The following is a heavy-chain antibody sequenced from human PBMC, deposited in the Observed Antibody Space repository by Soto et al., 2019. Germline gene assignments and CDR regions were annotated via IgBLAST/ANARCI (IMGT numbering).Heavy chain of an antibody. J-gene: IGHJ4*02. CDR3: TTDREFNHYNYLY. D-gene: IGHD1-20*01. CDR2: IKSKTDGGTT. V-gene: IGHV3-15*01. CDR1: GFTFSNAW. Sequence: EVQLVESGGGLVKPGGSLRLSCAASGFTFSNAWMSWVRQAPGKGLEWVGRIKSKTDGGTTDYAAPVKGRFTISRDDSKNTLYLQMNSLKTEDTAVYYCTTDREFNHYNYLYWGQGTLVTVSS.